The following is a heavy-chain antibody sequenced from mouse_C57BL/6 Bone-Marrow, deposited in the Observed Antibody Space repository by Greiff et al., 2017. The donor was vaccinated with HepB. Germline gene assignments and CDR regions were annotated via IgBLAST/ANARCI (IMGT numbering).Heavy chain of an antibody. V-gene: IGHV5-4*01. CDR2: ISDGGSYT. Sequence: EVQGVESGGGLVKPGGSLKLSCAASGFTFSSYAMSWVRQTPEKRLEWVATISDGGSYTYYPDNVKGRFTISRDNAKNNLYLQMSHLKSEDTAMYYCARDWDSSGYVKNGGQGTLVTVSA. D-gene: IGHD3-2*02. J-gene: IGHJ3*01. CDR1: GFTFSSYA. CDR3: ARDWDSSGYVKN.